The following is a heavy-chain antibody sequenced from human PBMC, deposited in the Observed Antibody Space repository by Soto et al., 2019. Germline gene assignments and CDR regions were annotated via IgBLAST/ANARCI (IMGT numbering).Heavy chain of an antibody. CDR3: VREGSSLSFDI. CDR1: GFTFSKYA. J-gene: IGHJ3*02. Sequence: LRLSCSVSGFTFSKYAMHWVRQAPGKGLEYVSGITSDGDSTWHADSVKDRFTISRDNSKNTLFLQMSSLRVEDTAIYFCVREGSSLSFDIWGQGTMVTVSS. V-gene: IGHV3-64D*06. CDR2: ITSDGDST. D-gene: IGHD6-6*01.